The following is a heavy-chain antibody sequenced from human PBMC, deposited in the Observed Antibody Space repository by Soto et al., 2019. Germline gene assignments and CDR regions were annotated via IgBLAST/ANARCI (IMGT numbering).Heavy chain of an antibody. D-gene: IGHD4-4*01. CDR1: GYTFTSYY. Sequence: GASVKVSCKASGYTFTSYYMHWVRQAPGQGLEWMGIINPSGGSTSYAQKFQGRVTMTRDTSTSTVYMELSSLRSEDTAVYYCARMIYSNYDRYYYYGMDVWGQGTTVTVSS. CDR3: ARMIYSNYDRYYYYGMDV. J-gene: IGHJ6*02. CDR2: INPSGGST. V-gene: IGHV1-46*01.